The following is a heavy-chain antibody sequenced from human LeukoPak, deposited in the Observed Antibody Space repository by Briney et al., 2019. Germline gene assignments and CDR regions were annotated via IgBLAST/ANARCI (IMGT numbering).Heavy chain of an antibody. Sequence: GGSLRLSCTASGFTFGSYAMSWVRQAPGKGLEWVSTISGSGLSTYHSDSVKGRFTISRDNSKNTLYLQMNSLRAEDTAVYYCAKEAGYSGYDYPDYWGQGTLVTVSS. D-gene: IGHD5-12*01. V-gene: IGHV3-23*01. J-gene: IGHJ4*02. CDR3: AKEAGYSGYDYPDY. CDR1: GFTFGSYA. CDR2: ISGSGLST.